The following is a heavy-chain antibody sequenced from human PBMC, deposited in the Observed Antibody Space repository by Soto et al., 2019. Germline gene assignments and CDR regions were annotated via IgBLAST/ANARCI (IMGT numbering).Heavy chain of an antibody. J-gene: IGHJ5*02. V-gene: IGHV3-23*01. D-gene: IGHD2-15*01. CDR2: ISGSGGST. Sequence: GKGLEWVSAISGSGGSTYYADSVKGRFTISRDNSKNTLYLQMNSLRAEDTAVYYCAKSAIVVVVAATNWFAPWGQGTLVTVSS. CDR3: AKSAIVVVVAATNWFAP.